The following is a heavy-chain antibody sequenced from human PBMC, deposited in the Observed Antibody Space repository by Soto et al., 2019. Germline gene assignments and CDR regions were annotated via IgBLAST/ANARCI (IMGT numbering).Heavy chain of an antibody. D-gene: IGHD4-17*01. CDR1: GGTFSSYT. Sequence: QVQLVQSGAEVKKPGSSVKVSCKASGGTFSSYTISWVRQAPGQGLEWMGRIIPIRGIANYAQKFQGRVTITADKSTSTAYIELSSLRSEDTAVYYCARGRTVTTSHFDYWGQGTLVTVSA. V-gene: IGHV1-69*02. J-gene: IGHJ4*02. CDR3: ARGRTVTTSHFDY. CDR2: IIPIRGIA.